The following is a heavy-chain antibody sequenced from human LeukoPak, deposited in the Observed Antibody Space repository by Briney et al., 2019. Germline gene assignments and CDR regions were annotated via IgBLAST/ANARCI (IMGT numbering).Heavy chain of an antibody. CDR3: ATGEYKVVTGMDV. J-gene: IGHJ6*02. CDR1: GYTFTSYY. V-gene: IGHV1-46*01. Sequence: ASVKVSCKASGYTFTSYYMHWVRQAPGQGLEWMGIINPSGGSTSYAQKFRGRVTMTEDTSTDTAYMELSSLRSEDTAVYYCATGEYKVVTGMDVWGQGTTVTVSS. CDR2: INPSGGST. D-gene: IGHD2-21*02.